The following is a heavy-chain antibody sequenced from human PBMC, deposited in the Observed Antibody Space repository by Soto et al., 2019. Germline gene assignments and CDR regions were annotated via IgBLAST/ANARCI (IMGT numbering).Heavy chain of an antibody. CDR2: INHSGST. D-gene: IGHD6-13*01. Sequence: SETLSLTCAVYGGSFSGYYWTWIRQPPGTGLEWIGEINHSGSTNYNPSLKSRVTISVDTSKNQFSLKLSSVTAADTAVYYCAKDIEPAGLFFDYWGQGTLVTVSS. CDR3: AKDIEPAGLFFDY. V-gene: IGHV4-34*01. J-gene: IGHJ4*01. CDR1: GGSFSGYY.